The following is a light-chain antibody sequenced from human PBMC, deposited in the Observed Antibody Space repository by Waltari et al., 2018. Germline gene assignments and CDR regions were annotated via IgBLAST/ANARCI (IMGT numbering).Light chain of an antibody. V-gene: IGKV1-8*01. J-gene: IGKJ4*01. CDR3: HQYYTHPLT. CDR1: QGISGY. Sequence: IRITPSPSSLSSSTGDRVTITCRASQGISGYLAWYQQKPGKAPKLLIYAAPTLQSGVPSRFSCSGAGTDSTLTLRCLHSEDFATYYCHQYYTHPLTFGGGTKVEIK. CDR2: AAP.